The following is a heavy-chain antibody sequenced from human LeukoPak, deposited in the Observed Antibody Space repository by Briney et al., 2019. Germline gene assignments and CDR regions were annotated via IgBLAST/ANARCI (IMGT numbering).Heavy chain of an antibody. CDR2: ISSSSSYI. CDR3: TTLVYYYYYMDV. J-gene: IGHJ6*03. Sequence: GGSLRLSCAPSGFTFSRDNMRWVRQAPGRGLVWVSSISSSSSYIYYVDSVKGRFTISRDNAKNSLYLQMNSLRAEDTAVYYCTTLVYYYYYMDVWGKGTTVTISS. D-gene: IGHD3-16*01. V-gene: IGHV3-21*01. CDR1: GFTFSRDN.